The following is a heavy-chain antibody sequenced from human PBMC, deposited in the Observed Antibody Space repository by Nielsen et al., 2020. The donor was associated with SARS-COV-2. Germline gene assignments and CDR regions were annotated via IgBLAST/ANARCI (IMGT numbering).Heavy chain of an antibody. Sequence: GGSLRLSCAGSGFSFSTYSMNWVRQAPGKGLEWVSSISPDSNYIFYSDSVKGRFTISRDNGKNSLYLQMNSLRSEDTALYYCARGFYSQSDYWGQGTLVTVSS. D-gene: IGHD2-15*01. CDR3: ARGFYSQSDY. J-gene: IGHJ4*02. CDR2: ISPDSNYI. CDR1: GFSFSTYS. V-gene: IGHV3-21*01.